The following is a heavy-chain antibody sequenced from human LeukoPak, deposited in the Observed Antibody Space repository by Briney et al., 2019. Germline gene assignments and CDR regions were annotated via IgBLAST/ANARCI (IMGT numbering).Heavy chain of an antibody. D-gene: IGHD3-3*01. Sequence: GGSLRLSCAASGFTFSSYAMSWVRQAPGKGLEWVSAISGSGGSTYYADSVKGRFTISRDNYKNTLYLQMNSLRAEDTAVYYCATSYYDFWSADYWGQGTLVTVSS. V-gene: IGHV3-23*01. CDR2: ISGSGGST. J-gene: IGHJ4*02. CDR3: ATSYYDFWSADY. CDR1: GFTFSSYA.